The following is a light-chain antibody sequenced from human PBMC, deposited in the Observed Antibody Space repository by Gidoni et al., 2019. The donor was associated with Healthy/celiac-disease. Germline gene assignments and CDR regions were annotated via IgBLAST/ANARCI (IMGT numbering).Light chain of an antibody. V-gene: IGKV1-39*01. CDR1: QSISSY. CDR3: QQSYSTPPVT. Sequence: IQMTLPPSSLSASVGDRVTITCRASQSISSYLNWYQQKPGKAPKLLIYAASSLQSGVPSRFSGSGSGTDFTLTISSLQPEDFATYYCQQSYSTPPVTFGRGTRLEIK. J-gene: IGKJ5*01. CDR2: AAS.